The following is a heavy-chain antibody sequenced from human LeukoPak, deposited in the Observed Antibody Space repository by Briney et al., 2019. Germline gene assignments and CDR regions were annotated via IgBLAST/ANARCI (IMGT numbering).Heavy chain of an antibody. CDR2: ISAYNGNT. Sequence: ASVKVSCKASGYTFTSYGISWVRQPPGQGLEWMGWISAYNGNTNYAQKLQGRVTMTTDTSTSTAYMVLKSLRTGDTAVYYCARADIVATRFFDYWGQGTLVTVSS. CDR3: ARADIVATRFFDY. CDR1: GYTFTSYG. J-gene: IGHJ4*02. D-gene: IGHD5-12*01. V-gene: IGHV1-18*01.